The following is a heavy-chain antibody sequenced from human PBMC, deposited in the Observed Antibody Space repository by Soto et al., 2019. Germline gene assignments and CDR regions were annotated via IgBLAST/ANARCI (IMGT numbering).Heavy chain of an antibody. CDR1: GYTFSNYG. CDR2: ISVYSGKT. D-gene: IGHD3-3*01. J-gene: IGHJ4*02. CDR3: ARDLEESGDVWTGVGLY. V-gene: IGHV1-18*01. Sequence: AASAKVSCKASGYTFSNYGMSWVRQAPGQGLEWMGWISVYSGKTSYAQNFQGRVTMTTDKSTSTAYMELRSLRSDDTAVYYCARDLEESGDVWTGVGLYWGQGTRVTVSS.